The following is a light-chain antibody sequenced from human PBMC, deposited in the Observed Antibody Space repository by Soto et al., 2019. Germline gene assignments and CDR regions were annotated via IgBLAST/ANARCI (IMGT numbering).Light chain of an antibody. CDR2: GAS. Sequence: EKVMTQSPGSLSVSPGERAALSCRARQSVGSNLAWYQRKPGQAPRLLIYGASTRATGIPSRFSGSGSGTEFTLTISSLQSEDFAVYYCQQYYDWPWTFGQGTTVEIK. CDR1: QSVGSN. CDR3: QQYYDWPWT. V-gene: IGKV3-15*01. J-gene: IGKJ1*01.